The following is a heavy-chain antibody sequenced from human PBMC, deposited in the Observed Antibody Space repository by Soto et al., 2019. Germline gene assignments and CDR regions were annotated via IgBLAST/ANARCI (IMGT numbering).Heavy chain of an antibody. J-gene: IGHJ6*02. Sequence: PGGSLRLSCAASGFTFSSYGMHWVRQAPGKGLEWVAVISYDGSNKYYADSVKGRFTISRDNSKNTLYLQMNSLRAEDTAVYYCAKDQGSGSAIMDVWGQGTTVPVSS. CDR3: AKDQGSGSAIMDV. CDR2: ISYDGSNK. V-gene: IGHV3-30*18. D-gene: IGHD3-10*01. CDR1: GFTFSSYG.